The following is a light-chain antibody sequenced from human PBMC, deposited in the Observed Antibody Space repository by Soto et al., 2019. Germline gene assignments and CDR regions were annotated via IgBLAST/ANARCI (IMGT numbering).Light chain of an antibody. CDR1: QIISTY. J-gene: IGKJ1*01. Sequence: DIQMTQSPSSLSASVGDRVTITCRASQIISTYLNWYQQRAGLAPRLLIYAASSLQSGVPPRFSGSGSGTDFTLTISSLQPDDFATYYCQQYNSYSTWTFGQGTKVDIK. V-gene: IGKV1-16*01. CDR2: AAS. CDR3: QQYNSYSTWT.